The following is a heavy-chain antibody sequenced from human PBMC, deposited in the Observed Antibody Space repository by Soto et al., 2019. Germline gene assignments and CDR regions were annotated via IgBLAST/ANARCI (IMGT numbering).Heavy chain of an antibody. CDR3: ASWHEREHAYDV. J-gene: IGHJ3*01. V-gene: IGHV1-69*01. Sequence: QVHLVQSGAEVKKPGSSVKLSCKAFGGNFRTTPITWVRQAPGHGLEWMGGVIPILGTPKYAEKFQGRVTITADESTLTAYMELSSLRSDDTAVYYCASWHEREHAYDVWGQGTTVTVSS. CDR1: GGNFRTTP. CDR2: VIPILGTP. D-gene: IGHD1-1*01.